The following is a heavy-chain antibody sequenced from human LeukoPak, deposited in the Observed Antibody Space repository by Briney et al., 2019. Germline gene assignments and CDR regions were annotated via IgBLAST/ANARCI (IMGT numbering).Heavy chain of an antibody. Sequence: GGSLRLSCAASGFTFSSYWMTWVRQAPGKGLEWVANIKQDGSGKYYVDSVKGRFTISRDNAKNSLYLQMNSLRAEDTAVYYCARDPYYYDSSGYSFIYYFDYWGQGTLVTVSS. D-gene: IGHD3-22*01. CDR1: GFTFSSYW. CDR2: IKQDGSGK. V-gene: IGHV3-7*01. J-gene: IGHJ4*02. CDR3: ARDPYYYDSSGYSFIYYFDY.